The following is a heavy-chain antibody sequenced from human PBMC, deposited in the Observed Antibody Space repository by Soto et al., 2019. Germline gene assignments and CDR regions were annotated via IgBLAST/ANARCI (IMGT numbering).Heavy chain of an antibody. J-gene: IGHJ6*03. CDR2: IKEDGSEK. CDR3: AREDSSNNPHGFRFYVDV. V-gene: IGHV3-7*01. D-gene: IGHD1-20*01. Sequence: EVQLVESGGGLVQPGGSLRISCAASGFTFSDYLMTWVRQAPGKGLEWVATIKEDGSEKYYVDSVKGRFTISRDNAKHSLDLQMKSLRADDTGVYYCAREDSSNNPHGFRFYVDVWGKGTTVTVSS. CDR1: GFTFSDYL.